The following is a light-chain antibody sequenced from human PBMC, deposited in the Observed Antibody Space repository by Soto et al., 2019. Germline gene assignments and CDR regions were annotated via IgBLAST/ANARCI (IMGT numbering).Light chain of an antibody. V-gene: IGKV1-9*01. CDR3: QKLNTYPLT. J-gene: IGKJ5*01. CDR1: QGISSS. CDR2: AAS. Sequence: IQMTQSRSTLPASVGCRFTITCRASQGISSSLAWYQQKHGEAPKILISAASTLQSGVPPRFSGSGYGTEFNLTISSLQTEDFARYYCQKLNTYPLTFGQGTRLEIK.